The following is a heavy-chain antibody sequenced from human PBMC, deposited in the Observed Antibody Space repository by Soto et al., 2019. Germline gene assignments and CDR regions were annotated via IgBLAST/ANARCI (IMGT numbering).Heavy chain of an antibody. CDR3: ARSHCSSISCYVGSWDY. V-gene: IGHV1-2*04. J-gene: IGHJ4*02. CDR2: MNPNSGGT. CDR1: GYTFTSYD. D-gene: IGHD2-2*01. Sequence: ASVKVSCKASGYTFTSYDINWVRQATGQGLEWMGWMNPNSGGTNYAQKFQGWVTMTRDTSISTAYMELSRLRSDDTAVYYCARSHCSSISCYVGSWDYWGQGTLVTVSS.